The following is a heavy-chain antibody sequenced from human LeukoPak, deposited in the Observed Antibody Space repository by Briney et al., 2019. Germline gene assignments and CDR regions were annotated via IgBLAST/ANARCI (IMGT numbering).Heavy chain of an antibody. D-gene: IGHD3-3*01. V-gene: IGHV1-8*01. Sequence: ASMKVSCKASGYTFTDCDINWVRQAPGQGLEWMGRMNPDSGNTGYAQKFQGRVTMTRDTPISTAYLELSSLTPDDTAVYYCARNSDYWSGYFPFWGQGALVTVSS. CDR1: GYTFTDCD. CDR2: MNPDSGNT. J-gene: IGHJ4*02. CDR3: ARNSDYWSGYFPF.